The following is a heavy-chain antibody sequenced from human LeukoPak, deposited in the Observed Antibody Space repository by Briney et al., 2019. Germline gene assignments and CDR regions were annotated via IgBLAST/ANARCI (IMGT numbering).Heavy chain of an antibody. D-gene: IGHD2-2*01. CDR3: ARDSNTNSLADP. J-gene: IGHJ5*02. CDR2: INPSGGPP. Sequence: EASVKVSCKASGYTFTSFYMHWVRQAPGQGLEWMGIINPSGGPPTYAQKFQGRVTMTRDTSTSTVYMELSSLTSEDTAVYYCARDSNTNSLADPWGQGTLVTVSS. CDR1: GYTFTSFY. V-gene: IGHV1-46*01.